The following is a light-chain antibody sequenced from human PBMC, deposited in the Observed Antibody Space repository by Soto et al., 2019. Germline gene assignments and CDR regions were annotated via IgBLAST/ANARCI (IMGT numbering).Light chain of an antibody. CDR3: QQYYNLPPT. V-gene: IGKV3D-7*01. CDR2: GAS. Sequence: PGERVTLSCRASQRVSSSYLTWYQQKPGQAPRLLIYGASTRATSIPARFSGSGSGTDFTLTISSLQPEDFAVHYCQQYYNLPPTFGGGTKVEIK. J-gene: IGKJ4*01. CDR1: QRVSSSY.